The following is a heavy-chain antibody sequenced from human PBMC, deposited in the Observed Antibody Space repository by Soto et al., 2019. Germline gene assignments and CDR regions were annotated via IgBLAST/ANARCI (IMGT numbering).Heavy chain of an antibody. CDR2: INHSGST. J-gene: IGHJ4*02. D-gene: IGHD3-9*01. CDR3: ARGRVLRYFDSRSGYFDY. V-gene: IGHV4-34*01. Sequence: PSETLSLTCAVYGGSFSGYYWSWIRQPPGKGLEWIGEINHSGSTNYNPSLKSRVTISVDTSKNQFSLKLSSVTAADTAVYYCARGRVLRYFDSRSGYFDYWGQGTLVTVSS. CDR1: GGSFSGYY.